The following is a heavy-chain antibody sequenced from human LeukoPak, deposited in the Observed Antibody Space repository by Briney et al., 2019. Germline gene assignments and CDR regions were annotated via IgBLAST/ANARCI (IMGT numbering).Heavy chain of an antibody. CDR2: IYYSGIT. D-gene: IGHD3-22*01. V-gene: IGHV4-39*01. Sequence: PSETLSLTCTVSGGSISSSSYYWGWIRQAPGKGLEWIGSIYYSGITYYNPSLKSRVTISVDTSKNQFSLKLNSVTAADTAVYYCARQRGYHYDSTTNRFSDLWGQGTRVTASS. CDR3: ARQRGYHYDSTTNRFSDL. J-gene: IGHJ5*02. CDR1: GGSISSSSYY.